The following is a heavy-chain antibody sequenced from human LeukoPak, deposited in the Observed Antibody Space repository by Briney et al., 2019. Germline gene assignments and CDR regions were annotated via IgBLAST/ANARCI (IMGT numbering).Heavy chain of an antibody. J-gene: IGHJ5*02. CDR3: ARATSYYDFWSGYYPGNWFDP. D-gene: IGHD3-3*01. V-gene: IGHV3-23*01. Sequence: GGSLRLSCAASGFTFSSYAMSWVRQAPGKGLEWVSAISGSGGSTYYADSVKGRFTISRDNSKNTLYLQMNSLRAEDTAVYYCARATSYYDFWSGYYPGNWFDPWGQGTLVTVSS. CDR2: ISGSGGST. CDR1: GFTFSSYA.